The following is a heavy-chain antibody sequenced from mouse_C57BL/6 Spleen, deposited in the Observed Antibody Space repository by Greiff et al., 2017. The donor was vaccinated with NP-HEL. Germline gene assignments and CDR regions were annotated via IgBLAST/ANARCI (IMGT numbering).Heavy chain of an antibody. V-gene: IGHV5-4*03. J-gene: IGHJ3*01. D-gene: IGHD2-4*01. CDR2: ISDGGSYT. CDR1: GFTFSSYA. Sequence: EVMLVESGGGLVKPGGSLKLSCAASGFTFSSYAMSWVRQTPEKRLEWVATISDGGSYTYYPDNVKGRFTISRDNAKNNLYLQMSHLKSEDTAMYYCARGNYDYDGEWFAYWGQGTLVTVSA. CDR3: ARGNYDYDGEWFAY.